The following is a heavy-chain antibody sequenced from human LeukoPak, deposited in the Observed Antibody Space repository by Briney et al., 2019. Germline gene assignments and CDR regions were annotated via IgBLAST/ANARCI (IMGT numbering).Heavy chain of an antibody. D-gene: IGHD6-19*01. V-gene: IGHV3-23*01. Sequence: GGSLRLSCAASGFTFSSYAMSWVRQAPGKGLEWVSGISGSGDSTYYADSVKGLFTISRDNSKNTLYLQMNRLRAEDTAVYYCAKDPYSSGPYNWFDPWSQGTLVTVSS. CDR3: AKDPYSSGPYNWFDP. CDR2: ISGSGDST. CDR1: GFTFSSYA. J-gene: IGHJ5*02.